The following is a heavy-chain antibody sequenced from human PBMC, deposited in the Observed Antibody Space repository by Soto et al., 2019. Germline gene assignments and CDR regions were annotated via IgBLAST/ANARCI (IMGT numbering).Heavy chain of an antibody. D-gene: IGHD1-26*01. Sequence: QVQLVQSGPEVKEPGASVRVSCKASGYTFIIYNIFWVRQAPGQGLEWMGWISTSNGDTSYAQNFQGRVTMTTDTSTSTAYVELRSLRYDDTAVYYCARDITGATGDYWGQGTLVTVSS. J-gene: IGHJ4*02. V-gene: IGHV1-18*01. CDR3: ARDITGATGDY. CDR2: ISTSNGDT. CDR1: GYTFIIYN.